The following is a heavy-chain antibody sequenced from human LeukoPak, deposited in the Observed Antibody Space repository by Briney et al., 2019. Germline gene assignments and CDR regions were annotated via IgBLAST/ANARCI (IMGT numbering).Heavy chain of an antibody. D-gene: IGHD5-12*01. Sequence: PSETLSLTCTVSGGSISSYYWSWIRQPPGKGLEWIGYIYYSGSTNYNPSLKSRVTISVDTSKNQFSLKLSSVTAADTAVYYCAREKLVATIGRGWFDPWGQGTLVTVSS. J-gene: IGHJ5*02. CDR1: GGSISSYY. CDR3: AREKLVATIGRGWFDP. V-gene: IGHV4-59*12. CDR2: IYYSGST.